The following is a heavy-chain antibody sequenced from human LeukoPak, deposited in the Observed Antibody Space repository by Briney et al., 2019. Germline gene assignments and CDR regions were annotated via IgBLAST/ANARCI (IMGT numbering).Heavy chain of an antibody. J-gene: IGHJ4*02. D-gene: IGHD3-10*01. V-gene: IGHV4-4*07. CDR1: GGSISSSY. Sequence: SETPSLTCTVSGGSISSSYWNWIRQPAGEGLEWIGRIYTSGSTNYNPSLKSRVTMSVDTSKNQFSLKLSSVTAADTAVYYCARVGDYGSGSYSPIDYWGQGTLVTVSS. CDR3: ARVGDYGSGSYSPIDY. CDR2: IYTSGST.